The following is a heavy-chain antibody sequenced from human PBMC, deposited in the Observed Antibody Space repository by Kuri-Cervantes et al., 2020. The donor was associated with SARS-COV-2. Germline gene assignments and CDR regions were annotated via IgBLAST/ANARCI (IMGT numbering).Heavy chain of an antibody. V-gene: IGHV3-7*05. Sequence: GGSLRLSCAASGFTFSSYWMSWVRQAPGKGLEWVANIKQDGSEKYYVDSVKGRFTISRDNAKNSLYLQMNSLRAEDTAVYYCARAPIYCSSTSCYGAYGMDVWGQETTVTVSS. J-gene: IGHJ6*02. D-gene: IGHD2-2*01. CDR3: ARAPIYCSSTSCYGAYGMDV. CDR2: IKQDGSEK. CDR1: GFTFSSYW.